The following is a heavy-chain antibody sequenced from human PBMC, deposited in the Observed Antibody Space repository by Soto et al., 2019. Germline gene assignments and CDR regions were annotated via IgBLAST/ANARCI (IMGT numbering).Heavy chain of an antibody. D-gene: IGHD2-15*01. CDR1: GFTFDEYA. CDR3: TKSKEGGRKLPPGFDH. CDR2: ISWNSGNI. Sequence: EVQLVESGGGLVQPGRSLRLSCAASGFTFDEYAMHWVRQGPGRGLEWVSGISWNSGNIGYADSVKGRFTISSDNAKHSLYLQMSSLRVEDTALYYCTKSKEGGRKLPPGFDHWGQGTQVTVSS. V-gene: IGHV3-9*01. J-gene: IGHJ4*02.